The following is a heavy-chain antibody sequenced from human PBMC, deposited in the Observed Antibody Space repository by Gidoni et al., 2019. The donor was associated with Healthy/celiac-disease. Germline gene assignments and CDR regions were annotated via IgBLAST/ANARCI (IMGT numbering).Heavy chain of an antibody. CDR2: IRSKANSYAT. CDR3: TTIVGATTGFDY. D-gene: IGHD1-26*01. V-gene: IGHV3-73*02. CDR1: GFPFSGSA. J-gene: IGHJ4*02. Sequence: EVQLVESGGGLVQPGGSLKLSGAASGFPFSGSALHWVRQASGKGLEWVGRIRSKANSYATAYAASVKGRFTISRDDSKNTAYLQMNSLKTEDTAVYYCTTIVGATTGFDYWGQGTLVTVSS.